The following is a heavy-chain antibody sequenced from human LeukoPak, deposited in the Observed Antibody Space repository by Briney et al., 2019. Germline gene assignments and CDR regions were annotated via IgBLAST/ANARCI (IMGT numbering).Heavy chain of an antibody. Sequence: SVKVSCKASGGTFSSYTISWVRQAPGQGLEWMGRIIPILGIANYAQKFQGRVTITADKSTSTAYMEPSSLRSEDTAVYYCAREKGYCSSTSCFDAFDIWGQGTMVTVSS. V-gene: IGHV1-69*04. D-gene: IGHD2-2*01. J-gene: IGHJ3*02. CDR1: GGTFSSYT. CDR3: AREKGYCSSTSCFDAFDI. CDR2: IIPILGIA.